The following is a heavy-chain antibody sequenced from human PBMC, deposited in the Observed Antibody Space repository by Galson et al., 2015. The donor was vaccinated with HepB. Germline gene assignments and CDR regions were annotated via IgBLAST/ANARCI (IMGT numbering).Heavy chain of an antibody. J-gene: IGHJ4*02. Sequence: SLRLSCAASGFTFSSYSMNWVRQAPGKGLEWVSSISSSSSYIYYADSVKGRFTISRDNAKNSLYLQMNSLRAEDTAVYYCARDPGGLWGLPYFDYWGQGTLVTVSS. D-gene: IGHD3-16*01. V-gene: IGHV3-21*01. CDR3: ARDPGGLWGLPYFDY. CDR1: GFTFSSYS. CDR2: ISSSSSYI.